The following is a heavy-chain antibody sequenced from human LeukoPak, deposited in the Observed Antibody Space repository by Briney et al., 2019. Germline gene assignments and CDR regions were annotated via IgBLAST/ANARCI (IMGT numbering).Heavy chain of an antibody. CDR1: GVSMSAYQ. J-gene: IGHJ4*02. CDR2: INTKGET. Sequence: SETLSLTYTVSGVSMSAYQWSWVRQSPEKGLEWIGSINTKGETSYNPSLKRRATTSVDTSNSQFSLRLTSVTAADTAVYYCATSNDANIAPFDHWGQGAPVTVSS. D-gene: IGHD4/OR15-4a*01. CDR3: ATSNDANIAPFDH. V-gene: IGHV4-4*09.